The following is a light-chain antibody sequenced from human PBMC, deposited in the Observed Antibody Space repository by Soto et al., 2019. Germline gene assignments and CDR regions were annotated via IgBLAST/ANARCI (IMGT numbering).Light chain of an antibody. Sequence: QSALTQPPSASGSPGQSITISCTGTSSDVGGYNYVSWYQQHPGSAPKLIIHEVNKRPSGVPDRFSGSKSGNTASLTVTGLQAEDEADYECSSYAGSNILVFGEGTKLTVL. CDR1: SSDVGGYNY. CDR2: EVN. J-gene: IGLJ2*01. V-gene: IGLV2-8*01. CDR3: SSYAGSNILV.